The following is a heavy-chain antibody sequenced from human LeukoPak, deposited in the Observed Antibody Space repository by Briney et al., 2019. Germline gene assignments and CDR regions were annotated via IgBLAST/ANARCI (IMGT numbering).Heavy chain of an antibody. CDR3: ARDGGGVVGATVH. CDR1: GFTFSSYA. CDR2: ISGSGGST. V-gene: IGHV3-23*01. J-gene: IGHJ4*02. Sequence: SGGSLRLSCAASGFTFSSYAMSWVRQAPGKGLEWVSAISGSGGSTYYADSVKGRFTISRDNAKNSLYLQMNSLRAEDTAVYYCARDGGGVVGATVHWGQGTLVTVSS. D-gene: IGHD1-26*01.